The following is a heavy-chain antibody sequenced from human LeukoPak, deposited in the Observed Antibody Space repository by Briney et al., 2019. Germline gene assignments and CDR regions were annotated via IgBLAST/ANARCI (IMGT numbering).Heavy chain of an antibody. V-gene: IGHV3-7*01. CDR1: GFTFSDYW. CDR3: ARSYGMDV. CDR2: IKQDGSEK. J-gene: IGHJ6*02. Sequence: GGSLRLSCAASGFTFSDYWMSWVRQAPGKGLEWVANIKQDGSEKYYVDSVKGRFTISRDNAKNSLCLQMNSLRAEDTAVYYCARSYGMDVWGQGTTVTVSS.